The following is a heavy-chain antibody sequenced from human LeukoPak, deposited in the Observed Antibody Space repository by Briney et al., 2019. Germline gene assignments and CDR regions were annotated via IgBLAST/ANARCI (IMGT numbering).Heavy chain of an antibody. V-gene: IGHV3-73*01. CDR2: IRSKANSYAT. CDR3: TRHVYDFWSGYQNENNWFDP. Sequence: GWSLRLSCAASGFTFSGSAMHWVRQASGKGLEWVGRIRSKANSYATAYAASVKGRFTISRDDSKNTAYLQMNSLKTEDTAVYYCTRHVYDFWSGYQNENNWFDPWGQGTLVTVSS. J-gene: IGHJ5*02. D-gene: IGHD3-3*01. CDR1: GFTFSGSA.